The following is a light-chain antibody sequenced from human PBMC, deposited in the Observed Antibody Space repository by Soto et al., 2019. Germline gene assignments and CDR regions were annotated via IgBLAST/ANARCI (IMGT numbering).Light chain of an antibody. CDR2: DVS. J-gene: IGLJ1*01. CDR3: CSYAGSYNFV. V-gene: IGLV2-11*01. CDR1: SSDVGGYNY. Sequence: QSALTQPRSVSGSPGQSVTISCTGTSSDVGGYNYVSWYQQHPGKAPKLMMYDVSKRPSGVPDRFSGSKSGNTASLTISGLQDEDEADYYCCSYAGSYNFVFGTGTKLTVL.